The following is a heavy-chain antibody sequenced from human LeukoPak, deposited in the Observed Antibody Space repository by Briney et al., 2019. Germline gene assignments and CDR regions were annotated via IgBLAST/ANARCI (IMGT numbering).Heavy chain of an antibody. CDR1: GFTFSDYY. J-gene: IGHJ4*02. CDR3: ARVKFGSYGLPGHFDY. V-gene: IGHV3-11*01. D-gene: IGHD5-18*01. CDR2: ISSSGSTI. Sequence: GGSLRLSCAASGFTFSDYYMSWIRQAPGKGLEWVSYISSSGSTIYYADSVKGRFTISRDNAKNSLYLQMNSLRGEDTAVYYCARVKFGSYGLPGHFDYWGQGTLVTVSS.